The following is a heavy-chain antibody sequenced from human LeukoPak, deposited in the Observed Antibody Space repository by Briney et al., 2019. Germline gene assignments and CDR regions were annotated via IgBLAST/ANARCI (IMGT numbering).Heavy chain of an antibody. V-gene: IGHV3-21*01. D-gene: IGHD5-18*01. Sequence: HPGGSLRLSCAASGFTFSSYSMNWVRQAPGKGLEWVSSISSSSSYIYYADSVKGRFTISRDNAKNSLYLQMNSLRAEDTAVYYCARDKGGRGYSYGSPPSYWGQGTLVTVPS. CDR3: ARDKGGRGYSYGSPPSY. J-gene: IGHJ4*02. CDR1: GFTFSSYS. CDR2: ISSSSSYI.